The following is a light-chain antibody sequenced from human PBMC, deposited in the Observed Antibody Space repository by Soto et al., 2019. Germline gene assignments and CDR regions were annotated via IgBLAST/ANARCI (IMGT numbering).Light chain of an antibody. Sequence: EIVLTQSPGTLSLSPGERVTLSCRATQSVSSTYLAWYQQKPGQAPRLLIYGASNRAAGIPDRFSGSGSGTDFTLTISRLEPEDSAVYYCQQYGSSPRFTFGPGTKVDIK. V-gene: IGKV3-20*01. J-gene: IGKJ3*01. CDR2: GAS. CDR1: QSVSSTY. CDR3: QQYGSSPRFT.